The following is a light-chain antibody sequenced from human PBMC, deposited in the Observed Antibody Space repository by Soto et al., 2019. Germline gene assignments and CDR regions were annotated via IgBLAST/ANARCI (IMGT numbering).Light chain of an antibody. CDR3: LQVYNYPLT. CDR1: QSISRY. V-gene: IGKV1-6*01. Sequence: IQMTQSPSSLSASVGDIVTISCRASQSISRYLNWYQQKPGKAPNLLIYAASSLQSGVPSTFSGSGSGTDFTLTISSLQPEDFATYYCLQVYNYPLTFGGGTKVDIK. CDR2: AAS. J-gene: IGKJ4*01.